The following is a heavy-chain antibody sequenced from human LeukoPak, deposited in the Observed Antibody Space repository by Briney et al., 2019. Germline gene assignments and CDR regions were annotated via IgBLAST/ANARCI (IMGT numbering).Heavy chain of an antibody. J-gene: IGHJ5*02. V-gene: IGHV4-59*08. D-gene: IGHD3-16*01. CDR1: GGSISSYY. CDR2: IYYSGST. CDR3: ARVRMGIDP. Sequence: PSETLSLTCTVSGGSISSYYWSWIRQPPGKGLEWIGYIYYSGSTNYNPSLKSRVTISVDTSKNQFFLKLSSVTAADTAVYYCARVRMGIDPWGQGTLVTVSS.